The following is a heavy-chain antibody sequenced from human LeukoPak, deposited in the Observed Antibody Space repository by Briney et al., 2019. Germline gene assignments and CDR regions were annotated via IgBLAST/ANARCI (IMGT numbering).Heavy chain of an antibody. CDR3: ARGGVGRYFDWLSIDY. V-gene: IGHV4-59*01. D-gene: IGHD3-9*01. Sequence: SETLSLTCAVYGGSFSGYYWSWIRQPPGKGLEWIGYIYYSGSTNYNPSLKSRVTISVDTSKNQFSLKLSSVTAADTAVYYCARGGVGRYFDWLSIDYWGQGTLVTVSS. CDR2: IYYSGST. CDR1: GGSFSGYY. J-gene: IGHJ4*02.